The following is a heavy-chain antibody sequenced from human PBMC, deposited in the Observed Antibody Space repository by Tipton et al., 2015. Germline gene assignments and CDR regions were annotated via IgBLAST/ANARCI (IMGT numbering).Heavy chain of an antibody. V-gene: IGHV5-51*03. CDR3: ARRYDFSSAFHYYFDS. J-gene: IGHJ4*02. CDR1: GYTFINYW. Sequence: VQLVQSGAEVKKPGESLKISCQASGYTFINYWIAWVRQMPGKGLEWVGNVYPGDPETTYNPSIHGQVTISADKSTPTAYLQWSSLEASDTAMYYCARRYDFSSAFHYYFDSWGQGTLVSVSS. D-gene: IGHD3-3*01. CDR2: VYPGDPET.